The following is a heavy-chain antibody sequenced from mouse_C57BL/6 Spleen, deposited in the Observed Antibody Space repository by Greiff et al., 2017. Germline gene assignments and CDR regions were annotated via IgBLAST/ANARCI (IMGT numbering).Heavy chain of an antibody. CDR2: IDPGSGNT. D-gene: IGHD1-1*01. CDR1: GYTFTDYY. CDR3: ARVGADSSWSFYAMDY. V-gene: IGHV1-76*01. J-gene: IGHJ4*01. Sequence: QVHVKQPGAELVRPGASVKLSCKASGYTFTDYYINWVKQRPGRGLGWIARIDPGSGNTNYNEKFKGKATLTVEKSSSTAYMQLSSLTSEDSAVYYCARVGADSSWSFYAMDYWGQGTSVTVSS.